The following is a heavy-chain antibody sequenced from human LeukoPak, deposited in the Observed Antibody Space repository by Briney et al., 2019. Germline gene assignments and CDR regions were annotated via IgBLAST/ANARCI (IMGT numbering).Heavy chain of an antibody. CDR1: GDSITSSTSY. J-gene: IGHJ4*02. CDR2: IYYSGNT. CDR3: ASGTHYGYSSGWLYY. V-gene: IGHV4-39*01. D-gene: IGHD6-19*01. Sequence: SETLSLTCAVSGDSITSSTSYWGWFRQPPGKGLEWIENIYYSGNTYYNPSLKSRVAISVDTSKNQFSLKLSSVTAADTAVYYCASGTHYGYSSGWLYYWGQGTLVTVSS.